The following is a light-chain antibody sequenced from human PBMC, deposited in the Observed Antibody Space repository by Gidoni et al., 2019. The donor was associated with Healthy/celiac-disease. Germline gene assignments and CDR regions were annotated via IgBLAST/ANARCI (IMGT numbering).Light chain of an antibody. CDR3: QQYDSSLYT. Sequence: EIVLTQSPGTLSLSPGERATLSCRASQSVSSSYLAWYQQKPGQAPRLLIYGASSRATGIPDRFSGSGSGTDFTLTISRLEPEDFAVFYCQQYDSSLYTFGQXTKLEIK. CDR2: GAS. CDR1: QSVSSSY. J-gene: IGKJ2*01. V-gene: IGKV3-20*01.